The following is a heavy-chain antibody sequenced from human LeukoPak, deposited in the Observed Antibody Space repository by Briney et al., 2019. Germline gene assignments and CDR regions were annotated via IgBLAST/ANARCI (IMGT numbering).Heavy chain of an antibody. J-gene: IGHJ4*02. Sequence: ASVKVSCKASGGTFSSYAISWVRQAPGQGLEWMGGIIPIFGTANYAQKFQGRVTITADKSTSTAYMELRSLRSDDTAVYYCARDRTRPPYYYDNSGYYPIDYWGQGTLVTVSS. CDR2: IIPIFGTA. V-gene: IGHV1-69*06. D-gene: IGHD3-22*01. CDR3: ARDRTRPPYYYDNSGYYPIDY. CDR1: GGTFSSYA.